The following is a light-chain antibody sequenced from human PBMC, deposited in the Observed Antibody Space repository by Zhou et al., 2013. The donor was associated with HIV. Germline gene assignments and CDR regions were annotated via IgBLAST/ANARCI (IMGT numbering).Light chain of an antibody. CDR2: SAS. J-gene: IGKJ2*01. V-gene: IGKV1-8*01. Sequence: ATRMTQSPLSVSASTGDRVTITCRASHDVKTHVAWYQQKPGKAPRLLISSASSLQPEVPSRFSGSGSGTDFTLTISSLQPEDVGTYYCLQYNSALPMYNFGQGTKLEIK. CDR1: HDVKTH. CDR3: LQYNSALPMYN.